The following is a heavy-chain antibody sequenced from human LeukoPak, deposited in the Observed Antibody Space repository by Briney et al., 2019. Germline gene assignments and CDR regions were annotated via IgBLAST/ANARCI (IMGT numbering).Heavy chain of an antibody. Sequence: SDTLPLTCIDSVGSISRYYWSWIRQPAGTGLEGIGRIYTSGSPDYNHSLQRRVTMSVDTAKTQFYLKLSSVTAADTAVYVCVRGRYDNSGYFALDIWGQGTMVTVSS. CDR1: VGSISRYY. CDR3: VRGRYDNSGYFALDI. J-gene: IGHJ3*02. CDR2: IYTSGSP. V-gene: IGHV4-4*07. D-gene: IGHD3-22*01.